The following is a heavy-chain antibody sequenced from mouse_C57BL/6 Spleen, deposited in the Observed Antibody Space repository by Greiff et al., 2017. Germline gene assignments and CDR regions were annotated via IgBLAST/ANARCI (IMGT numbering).Heavy chain of an antibody. D-gene: IGHD2-3*01. J-gene: IGHJ2*01. CDR3: ARPIYDGYSFDY. CDR1: GFTFSSYG. Sequence: EVQLVESGGDLVKPGGSLKLSCAASGFTFSSYGMSWVRQTPDKRLEWVATISSGGSYTYYPDSVKGRFTISRDNAKNTLYLQMSSLKSEDTAMYYCARPIYDGYSFDYWGQGTTLTVSS. V-gene: IGHV5-6*01. CDR2: ISSGGSYT.